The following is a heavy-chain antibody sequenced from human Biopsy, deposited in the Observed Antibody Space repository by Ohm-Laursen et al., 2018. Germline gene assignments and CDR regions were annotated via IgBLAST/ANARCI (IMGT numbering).Heavy chain of an antibody. CDR2: IDWDDDR. J-gene: IGHJ4*02. V-gene: IGHV2-70*12. D-gene: IGHD5-18*01. Sequence: PTQTLTLTCTVSGLSLSSSGVSVSWIRQPPGKALERLARIDWDDDRYYTTSLETRLTISKDTSKTRVVLTMTNMDPVDTATYSCAHARGYSYGYSYFDYWGQGTLVTVSS. CDR1: GLSLSSSGVS. CDR3: AHARGYSYGYSYFDY.